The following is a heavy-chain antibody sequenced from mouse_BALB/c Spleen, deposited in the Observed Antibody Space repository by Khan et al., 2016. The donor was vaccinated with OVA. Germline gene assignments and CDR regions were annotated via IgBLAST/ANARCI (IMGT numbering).Heavy chain of an antibody. CDR1: GYTFTNYW. D-gene: IGHD1-1*01. CDR2: AYPGNGDS. J-gene: IGHJ2*01. CDR3: ARVGITTGYLDY. V-gene: IGHV1-87*01. Sequence: VQLQESGAELARPGASVKLSCKASGYTFTNYWMQWVKQRPGQGLEWIGTAYPGNGDSRSTQTFKGKATLTADKSSNTAYMQLSSLTSEDSAVYYCARVGITTGYLDYWGLGTTLTVSS.